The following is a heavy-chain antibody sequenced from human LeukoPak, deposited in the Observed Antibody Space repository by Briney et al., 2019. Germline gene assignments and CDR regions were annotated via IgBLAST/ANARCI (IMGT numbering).Heavy chain of an antibody. J-gene: IGHJ4*02. CDR2: INPSGSYT. D-gene: IGHD5-18*01. CDR1: RFTFTSYY. Sequence: ASVKVSCKASRFTFTSYYMHWVRQAPGQGLEWMGIINPSGSYTSYAQKFQGRVTMTRDTSTSTVYMELSSLRSEDTAVYYCARAGRLDTATSFDYWGQGTLVTVSS. V-gene: IGHV1-46*01. CDR3: ARAGRLDTATSFDY.